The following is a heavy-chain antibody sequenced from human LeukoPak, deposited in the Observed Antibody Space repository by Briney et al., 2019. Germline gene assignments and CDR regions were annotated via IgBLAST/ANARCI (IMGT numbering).Heavy chain of an antibody. CDR1: GGSFSGYY. CDR2: INHSGTT. CDR3: ARGGDCYLDY. V-gene: IGHV4-34*01. D-gene: IGHD2-21*02. Sequence: SETLSLTCAVYGGSFSGYYWSWIRQPPGKGLEWIGEINHSGTTHYNPSLESRVTISVDTSKIQFSLNLSSVTAADTAVYYCARGGDCYLDYWGQGTLVTVSS. J-gene: IGHJ4*02.